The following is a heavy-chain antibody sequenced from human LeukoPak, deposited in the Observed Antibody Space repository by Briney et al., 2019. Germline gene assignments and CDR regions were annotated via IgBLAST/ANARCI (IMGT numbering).Heavy chain of an antibody. CDR3: ARLPGYCTGGSCYFDY. V-gene: IGHV5-51*01. CDR2: IYPSDSDT. D-gene: IGHD2-15*01. CDR1: GYSFTNYW. Sequence: GESLKISCKGSGYSFTNYWIGWVRQMPGKGLEWMVIIYPSDSDTRYSPSFQGQVTFSADKSISTAYLRWSSLKASDTAMYYCARLPGYCTGGSCYFDYWGQGTLVTVSS. J-gene: IGHJ4*02.